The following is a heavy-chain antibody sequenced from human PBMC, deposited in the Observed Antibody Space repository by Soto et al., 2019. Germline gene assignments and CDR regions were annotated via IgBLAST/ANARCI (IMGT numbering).Heavy chain of an antibody. J-gene: IGHJ6*04. CDR2: IIAIIGTA. CDR3: MAGYDFLSGYYMVPQTNYSYYGMDV. V-gene: IGHV1-69*13. CDR1: GYTFSSYA. Sequence: SVKVSCKASGYTFSSYAISWVRQAPGQGLEWMGGIIAIIGTANYAQKVQGRVTITADESTSTAYMELRSLRSEDTAVYYCMAGYDFLSGYYMVPQTNYSYYGMDVWGKGTTVTVSS. D-gene: IGHD3-3*01.